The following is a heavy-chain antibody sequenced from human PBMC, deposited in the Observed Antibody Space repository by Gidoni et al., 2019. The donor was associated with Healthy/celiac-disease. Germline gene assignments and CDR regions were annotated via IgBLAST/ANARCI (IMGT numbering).Heavy chain of an antibody. D-gene: IGHD6-19*01. J-gene: IGHJ4*02. V-gene: IGHV3-15*01. CDR1: GFTFSNAW. CDR2: IKSKTDGGTT. Sequence: EVQLVESGGGLVKPGGSLRLSCAASGFTFSNAWMSWVRQAPGKGLELVGRIKSKTDGGTTDYAAPVKGRFTISRDDSKNTLYLQMNSLKTEDTAVYYCTTVSSGWYRQLVGYYWGQGTLVTVSS. CDR3: TTVSSGWYRQLVGYY.